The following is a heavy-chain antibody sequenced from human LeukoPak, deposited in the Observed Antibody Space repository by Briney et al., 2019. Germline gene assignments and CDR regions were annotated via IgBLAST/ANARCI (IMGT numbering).Heavy chain of an antibody. J-gene: IGHJ4*02. CDR1: GGSISSGDYY. Sequence: SETLSLTCTVSGGSISSGDYYWSWIRQPPGKGLEWIGYIYYSGSTYYNPSLKSRVTISVDTSKNQFSLKLSSVTAADTAVYYCARKDIRFGELKAYFDYWGQGTLVTVSS. CDR3: ARKDIRFGELKAYFDY. CDR2: IYYSGST. D-gene: IGHD3-10*01. V-gene: IGHV4-30-4*01.